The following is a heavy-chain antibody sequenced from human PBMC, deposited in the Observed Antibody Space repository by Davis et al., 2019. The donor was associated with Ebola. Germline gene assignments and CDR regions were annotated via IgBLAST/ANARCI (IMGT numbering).Heavy chain of an antibody. CDR1: GGSVSSGGHY. CDR2: IYYSGST. Sequence: MPSETLSLTCTVSGGSVSSGGHYWSWIRQPPGKGLEWIAYIYYSGSTHYNPSLKSRATISVDTSRNQFSLRLSSVTAADTAVYYCARHEGTVTSPDFDYWGQGILVTVSS. D-gene: IGHD4-17*01. V-gene: IGHV4-61*08. CDR3: ARHEGTVTSPDFDY. J-gene: IGHJ4*02.